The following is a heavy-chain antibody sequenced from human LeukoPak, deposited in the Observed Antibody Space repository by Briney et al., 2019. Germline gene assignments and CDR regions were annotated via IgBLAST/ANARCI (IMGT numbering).Heavy chain of an antibody. CDR2: IYYSGST. J-gene: IGHJ4*02. D-gene: IGHD2-15*01. Sequence: SETLSLTCTVSGGSISSSSYYWGWIRQPPGKGLEWIGSIYYSGSTYYNPSLKSRVTISVDTSKNQFSLKLSSVTAADTAVYYCARGRRKMPLGYCSGGSCYSISYWGQGTLVTVSS. CDR1: GGSISSSSYY. CDR3: ARGRRKMPLGYCSGGSCYSISY. V-gene: IGHV4-39*01.